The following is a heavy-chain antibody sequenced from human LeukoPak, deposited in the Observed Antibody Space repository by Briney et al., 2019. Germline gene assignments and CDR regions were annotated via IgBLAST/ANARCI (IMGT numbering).Heavy chain of an antibody. V-gene: IGHV3-21*04. J-gene: IGHJ4*02. Sequence: GGSLRLSCAASGFTFSSYSMNWVRQAPGKGLEWVSSISSSSSYIYYADSVKGRFTISRDNAKNSLYLQMNSLRAEDTAVYYCAKAQAYSSTGVGFWGQGTLVTVSS. D-gene: IGHD6-13*01. CDR2: ISSSSSYI. CDR1: GFTFSSYS. CDR3: AKAQAYSSTGVGF.